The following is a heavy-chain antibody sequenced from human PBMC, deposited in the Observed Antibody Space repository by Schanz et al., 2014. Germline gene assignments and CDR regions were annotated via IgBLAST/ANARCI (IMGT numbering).Heavy chain of an antibody. CDR3: AKDRVHGYSYGVIFDS. J-gene: IGHJ4*02. CDR1: GFIFSSYG. D-gene: IGHD5-18*01. Sequence: QVQLVESGGGVVQPGGSLRLSCGASGFIFSSYGMHWVRQAPGKGREWVAFIRYDGSNKYYGDSVKGRYTISRDNSKNTLYLQMNSLRVEDTAVYYCAKDRVHGYSYGVIFDSWGQGTLVTVSS. V-gene: IGHV3-30*02. CDR2: IRYDGSNK.